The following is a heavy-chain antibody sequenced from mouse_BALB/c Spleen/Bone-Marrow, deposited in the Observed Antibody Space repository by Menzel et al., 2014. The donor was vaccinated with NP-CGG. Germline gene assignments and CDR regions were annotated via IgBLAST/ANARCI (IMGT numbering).Heavy chain of an antibody. CDR3: ARGRQLGLRSFAY. CDR1: GYTFTDYA. CDR2: ISTYSGNT. J-gene: IGHJ3*01. V-gene: IGHV1-67*01. Sequence: VKLMESGPELVRPGASVKISCKGSGYTFTDYAMHWVKQSHAKSLEWIGVISTYSGNTNYNQKFKGKATMTVDKSSSTAYMELARLTSEDSAIYYCARGRQLGLRSFAYWGQGTLVTVSA. D-gene: IGHD3-2*01.